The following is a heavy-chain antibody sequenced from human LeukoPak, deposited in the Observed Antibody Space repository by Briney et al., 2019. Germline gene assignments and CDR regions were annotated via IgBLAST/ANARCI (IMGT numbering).Heavy chain of an antibody. J-gene: IGHJ6*03. CDR3: AREADSNWNDFYYYYYMDV. CDR1: GFTFSSYS. V-gene: IGHV3-21*01. CDR2: ISSSSSYI. D-gene: IGHD1-1*01. Sequence: PWGSLRLSCAASGFTFSSYSMNWVRQAPGKGLEWVSSISSSSSYIYYADSVKGRFTISRDNAKNSLYLQMNSLRAEDTAVYYCAREADSNWNDFYYYYYMDVWGKGTTVTVSS.